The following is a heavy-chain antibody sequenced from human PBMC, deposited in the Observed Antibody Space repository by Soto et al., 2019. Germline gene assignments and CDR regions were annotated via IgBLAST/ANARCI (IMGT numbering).Heavy chain of an antibody. Sequence: SGGGVVQPGRSLRLSCAASGFTFSSYAMHWVRQAPGKGLEWVAVISYDGSNKYYADSVKGRFTISRDNSKNTLYLQMNSLRAEDTAVYYCARLDSSGYYYFDYWGQGTLVTVSS. CDR3: ARLDSSGYYYFDY. J-gene: IGHJ4*02. D-gene: IGHD3-22*01. V-gene: IGHV3-30-3*01. CDR2: ISYDGSNK. CDR1: GFTFSSYA.